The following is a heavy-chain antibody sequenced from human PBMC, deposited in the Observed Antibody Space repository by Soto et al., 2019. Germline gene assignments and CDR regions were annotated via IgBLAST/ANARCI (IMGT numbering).Heavy chain of an antibody. CDR2: ISSDGINK. V-gene: IGHV3-30*03. D-gene: IGHD2-15*01. Sequence: QVQLVESGGGAVQPGRSLRLSCAASGFTFSNNGIHWVRQAPGKGLEWVAVISSDGINKYYADSVKGRSTISRDNSKNTLLLQTNSMRVEYTAVNYCAMDLYGGSARFDYWGQGNLVNVSS. CDR1: GFTFSNNG. J-gene: IGHJ4*02. CDR3: AMDLYGGSARFDY.